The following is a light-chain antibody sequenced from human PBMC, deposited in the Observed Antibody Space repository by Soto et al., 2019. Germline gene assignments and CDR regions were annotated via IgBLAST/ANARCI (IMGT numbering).Light chain of an antibody. V-gene: IGKV1-8*01. CDR2: AAS. Sequence: AIRMTQSPSSFSASTGDRVTITCRASQGISSYLAWYQQKPGKAPKLLIYAASTLQSGVPSRFSGSGSGTDFTLTISCLQSEDFATYDCQQYYSYPGVTFGGGTKVEIK. J-gene: IGKJ4*01. CDR1: QGISSY. CDR3: QQYYSYPGVT.